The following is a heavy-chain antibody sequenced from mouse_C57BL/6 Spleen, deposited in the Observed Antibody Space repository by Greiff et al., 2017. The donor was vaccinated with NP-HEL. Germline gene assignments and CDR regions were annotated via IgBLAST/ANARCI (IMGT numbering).Heavy chain of an antibody. J-gene: IGHJ3*01. CDR2: ISDGGSYT. Sequence: EVHLVESGGGLVKPGGSLKLSCAASGFTFSSYAMSWVRQTPEKRLEWVATISDGGSYTYYPDNVKGRFTISRDNAKNNLYLQMSHLKSEDTAMYYCARGPMVTTEGLAYWGQGTLVTVSA. V-gene: IGHV5-4*01. D-gene: IGHD2-2*01. CDR3: ARGPMVTTEGLAY. CDR1: GFTFSSYA.